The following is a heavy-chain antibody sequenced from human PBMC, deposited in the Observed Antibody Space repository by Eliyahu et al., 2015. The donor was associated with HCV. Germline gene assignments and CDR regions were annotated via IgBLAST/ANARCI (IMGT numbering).Heavy chain of an antibody. CDR2: IYYSGST. J-gene: IGHJ4*02. CDR3: ATHSRDGDNYSDY. V-gene: IGHV4-39*01. CDR1: GGSIXSSSYY. D-gene: IGHD5-24*01. Sequence: QLQLQESGPGLVKPSETLSLTCTVXGGSIXSSSYYWGWIRQPPGMGXEWIGSIYYSGSTXYNPSLKSRVTISVDTSKNQFSLKLSSVTASDTAVYYCATHSRDGDNYSDYWGQGTPVTVSS.